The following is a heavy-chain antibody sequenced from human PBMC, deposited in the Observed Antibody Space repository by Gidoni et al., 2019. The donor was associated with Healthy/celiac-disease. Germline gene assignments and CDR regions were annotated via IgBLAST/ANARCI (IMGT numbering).Heavy chain of an antibody. CDR1: GGSISSYY. V-gene: IGHV4-59*01. J-gene: IGHJ6*02. Sequence: QVQLQESGPGLVKPSETLSLTCTVSGGSISSYYWSWIRQPPGKGLEWIGDIYYSGGTNYNPSLKSRVTISVDTSKNQFSLKLSSVTAADTAVYYCARIPYYYDSSGYYYGWGVDYYYYGMDVWGQGTTVTVSS. CDR3: ARIPYYYDSSGYYYGWGVDYYYYGMDV. D-gene: IGHD3-22*01. CDR2: IYYSGGT.